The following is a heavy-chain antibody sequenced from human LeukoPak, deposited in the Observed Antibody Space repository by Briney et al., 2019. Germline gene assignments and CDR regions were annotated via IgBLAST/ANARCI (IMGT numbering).Heavy chain of an antibody. CDR2: INHSGST. D-gene: IGHD1-26*01. CDR1: GGSFSGYY. Sequence: SETLSLTCAVYGGSFSGYYWSWIRQPPGKGMEWIGEINHSGSTNYNPSLKSRVTISVDTSKNQFSLKLSSVTAADTAVYYCAREQWEPRGTWGQGTLVTVSS. CDR3: AREQWEPRGT. J-gene: IGHJ5*02. V-gene: IGHV4-34*01.